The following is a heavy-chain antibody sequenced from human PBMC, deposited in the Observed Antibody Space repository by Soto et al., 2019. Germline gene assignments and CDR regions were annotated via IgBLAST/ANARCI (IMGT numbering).Heavy chain of an antibody. D-gene: IGHD3-3*01. J-gene: IGHJ4*02. V-gene: IGHV1-58*01. CDR1: GFTFTSSA. CDR2: IVVGSGNT. CDR3: AAETYYDFWSGYPNFDY. Sequence: ASVKVSCKASGFTFTSSAVQWVRQARGKRLEWIGWIVVGSGNTNYAQKFQERVPITRDVSTSTAYMELSSLRSEDTAVYYCAAETYYDFWSGYPNFDYWGQGTLVTVS.